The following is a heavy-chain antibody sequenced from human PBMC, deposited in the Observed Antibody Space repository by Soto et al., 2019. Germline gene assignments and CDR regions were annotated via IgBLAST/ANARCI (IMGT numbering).Heavy chain of an antibody. J-gene: IGHJ4*02. CDR3: ARDNEYYYGSGSYFH. V-gene: IGHV3-53*01. CDR1: GFTVSSNY. D-gene: IGHD3-10*01. Sequence: GGSLRLSCAASGFTVSSNYMSWVRQAPGKGLEWVSVIYSGGSTYYADSVKGRFTISRDNSKNALYLQMNSLRAEDTAVYYCARDNEYYYGSGSYFHWGQGTLVTVSS. CDR2: IYSGGST.